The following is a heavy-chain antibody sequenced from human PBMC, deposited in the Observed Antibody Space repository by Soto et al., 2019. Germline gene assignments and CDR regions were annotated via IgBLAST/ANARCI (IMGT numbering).Heavy chain of an antibody. J-gene: IGHJ4*02. V-gene: IGHV4-34*01. CDR1: GGSFSDYY. Sequence: SETLSLTCAVYGGSFSDYYWSWIRQPPGKGLVWIGEIDHSGTTNSNPSLRPRVTMSVDTSKNQFSLKLSSVTAADTAVYYCARTHYDSSGYYFDYWAQGTLVTVYS. CDR2: IDHSGTT. CDR3: ARTHYDSSGYYFDY. D-gene: IGHD3-22*01.